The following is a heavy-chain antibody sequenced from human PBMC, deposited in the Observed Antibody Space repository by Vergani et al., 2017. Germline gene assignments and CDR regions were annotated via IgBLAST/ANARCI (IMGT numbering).Heavy chain of an antibody. CDR1: GFTFKNNT. CDR2: ISSSSAYL. V-gene: IGHV3-21*01. J-gene: IGHJ5*02. CDR3: ASRVSANGGLDT. D-gene: IGHD2-15*01. Sequence: VQLVESGGGVDQPGGSLRLSCEGSGFTFKNNTMTWVRQAPGKGLEWVSSISSSSAYLHYADSVKGRFTISRDNAKKTLFLQMNNLRSDDTAVYYCASRVSANGGLDTWGQGTLVTVSS.